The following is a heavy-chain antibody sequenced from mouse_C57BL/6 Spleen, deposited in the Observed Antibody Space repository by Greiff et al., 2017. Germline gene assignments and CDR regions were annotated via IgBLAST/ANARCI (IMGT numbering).Heavy chain of an antibody. CDR3: ANGWDYFGS. J-gene: IGHJ2*01. D-gene: IGHD3-3*01. V-gene: IGHV2-4*01. Sequence: VQLQQSGPGLVQPSQSLSITCTVSGFSLTSYGVHWVRQPPGKGLEWLGVIWSGGSTDYNDAFISRLSISKDNSKGQVFLKMNSLQAAATAIYYCANGWDYFGSWGPGTTLPVSS. CDR1: GFSLTSYG. CDR2: IWSGGST.